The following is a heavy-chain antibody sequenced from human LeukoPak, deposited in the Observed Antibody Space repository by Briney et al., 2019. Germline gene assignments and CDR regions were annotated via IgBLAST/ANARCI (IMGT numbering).Heavy chain of an antibody. CDR3: TTDCYYDPDFDY. CDR1: GFTFSNAW. J-gene: IGHJ4*02. CDR2: IKSKTDGGTT. Sequence: GGSLRLSCAASGFTFSNAWMSWVRQAPGKGLEWVGRIKSKTDGGTTDYAAPVKGRFTISRDDSKNTLYLQMNSLKTEDTAVYYCTTDCYYDPDFDYWGQGTLVTVSS. D-gene: IGHD3-22*01. V-gene: IGHV3-15*01.